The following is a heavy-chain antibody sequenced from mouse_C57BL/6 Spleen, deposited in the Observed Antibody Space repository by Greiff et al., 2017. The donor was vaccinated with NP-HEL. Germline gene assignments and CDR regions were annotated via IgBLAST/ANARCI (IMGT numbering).Heavy chain of an antibody. D-gene: IGHD1-1*01. CDR2: ISSGGDYI. Sequence: EVMLVESGEGLVKPGGSLKLSCAASGFTFSSYAMSWVRQTPEKRLEWVAYISSGGDYIYYADTVKGRCTISSDNARNTLYLQMSSLKSEDTAMYYCTRDSYYGSSYFAYWGQGTLVTVSA. CDR1: GFTFSSYA. J-gene: IGHJ3*01. CDR3: TRDSYYGSSYFAY. V-gene: IGHV5-9-1*02.